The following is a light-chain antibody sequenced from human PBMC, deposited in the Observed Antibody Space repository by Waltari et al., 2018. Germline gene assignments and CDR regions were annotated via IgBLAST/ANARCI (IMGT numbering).Light chain of an antibody. V-gene: IGKV4-1*01. CDR1: QSVLYSHNNKTY. Sequence: DIVMTQSPASLAVSLGARATINCNSRQSVLYSHNNKTYFGWYPQKPGQPPKRIIYGASIRGSGVPDRFSGSGSGTDFTLTISSLQAEDVAVYYCQQYFGGPTFGQGTKVEIK. CDR3: QQYFGGPT. CDR2: GAS. J-gene: IGKJ1*01.